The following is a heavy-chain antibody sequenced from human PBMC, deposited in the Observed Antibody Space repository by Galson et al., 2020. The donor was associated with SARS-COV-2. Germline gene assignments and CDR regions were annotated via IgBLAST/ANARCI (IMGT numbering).Heavy chain of an antibody. J-gene: IGHJ4*02. CDR2: FDPEDGET. CDR1: GYTFTSYY. CDR3: ATAPAYYYDSSGWY. Sequence: ASVKVSCKASGYTFTSYYMHWVRQAPGQGLEWMGGFDPEDGETIYAQKFQGRVTMTEDTSTDTAYMELSSLRSEDTAVYYCATAPAYYYDSSGWYWGQGTLVTVSS. V-gene: IGHV1-24*01. D-gene: IGHD3-22*01.